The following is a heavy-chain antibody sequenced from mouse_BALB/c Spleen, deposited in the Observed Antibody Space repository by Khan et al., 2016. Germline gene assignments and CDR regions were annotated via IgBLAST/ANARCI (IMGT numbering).Heavy chain of an antibody. CDR3: MRYDGYYWYFDV. Sequence: EVQLLETGGGLVQPGGSRGLSCEGSGFTFSGFWMSWVRQTPGKTLEWIGDINFDGSAINYAPSIKDRFTIFRDNDKSTLYLQMSNVRSEDTATYFCMRYDGYYWYFDVWGAGTTVTVSS. CDR2: INFDGSAI. CDR1: GFTFSGFW. J-gene: IGHJ1*01. D-gene: IGHD2-3*01. V-gene: IGHV11-2*02.